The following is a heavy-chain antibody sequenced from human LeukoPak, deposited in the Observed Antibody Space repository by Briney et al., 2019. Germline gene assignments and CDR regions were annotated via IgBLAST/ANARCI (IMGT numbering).Heavy chain of an antibody. CDR3: AKTTTYCSGGSCYSGRLNYFDY. Sequence: GGSLRLSCAASGFTFSDYYMSWIRQAPGKGLEWVSYISSSGSTIYYADSVKGRFTISRDNAKNSLYLQMNSLRAEDTAVYYCAKTTTYCSGGSCYSGRLNYFDYWGQGTLVTVSS. D-gene: IGHD2-15*01. J-gene: IGHJ4*02. CDR1: GFTFSDYY. CDR2: ISSSGSTI. V-gene: IGHV3-11*04.